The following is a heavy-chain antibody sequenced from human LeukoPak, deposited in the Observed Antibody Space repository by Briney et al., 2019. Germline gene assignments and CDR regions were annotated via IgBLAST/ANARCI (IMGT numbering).Heavy chain of an antibody. CDR3: TKDGGTHFDH. J-gene: IGHJ4*02. Sequence: GGSLRLSCAASGFTFSTYWMTWVRQAPGKGLEWVSYISSSGTTISYAQSVKGRFTITRDNAQNSLTLHMNTLRADDTAVYYCTKDGGTHFDHWGQGTLVTVSS. D-gene: IGHD1-26*01. V-gene: IGHV3-48*01. CDR1: GFTFSTYW. CDR2: ISSSGTTI.